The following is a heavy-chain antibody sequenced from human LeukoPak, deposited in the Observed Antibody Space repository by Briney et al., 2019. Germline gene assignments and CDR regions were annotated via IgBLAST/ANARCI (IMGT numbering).Heavy chain of an antibody. J-gene: IGHJ4*02. V-gene: IGHV3-30*02. CDR3: AKELPRLNYFDY. Sequence: GGSLRLSCAASGFSFSSYGMHWVRQAPGKGLEWVAFIRYDGSNKYYADSVKGRFTISRDNSKNTLYLQMNSLRAEDTAVYYCAKELPRLNYFDYWGQGTLVTVSS. CDR1: GFSFSSYG. D-gene: IGHD2-21*01. CDR2: IRYDGSNK.